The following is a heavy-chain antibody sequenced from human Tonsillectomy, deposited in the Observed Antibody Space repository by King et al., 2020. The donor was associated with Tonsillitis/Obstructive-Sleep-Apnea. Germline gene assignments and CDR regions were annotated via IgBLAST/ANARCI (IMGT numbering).Heavy chain of an antibody. V-gene: IGHV1-46*01. J-gene: IGHJ6*02. D-gene: IGHD6-13*01. CDR1: GYTFTNYC. Sequence: QLVQSGAEVKKPGASVKVSCETSGYTFTNYCIHWVRQAPGQGLEWMGIINPSDGFTNYAQKFQGRVTMTSDTSSSTLYMELSSLRSEDTGVYYCARERDGKQQTAGLDVWGQGTTVTVSS. CDR3: ARERDGKQQTAGLDV. CDR2: INPSDGFT.